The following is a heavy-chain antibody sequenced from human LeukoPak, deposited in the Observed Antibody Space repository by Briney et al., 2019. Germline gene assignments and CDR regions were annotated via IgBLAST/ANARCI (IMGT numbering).Heavy chain of an antibody. CDR2: IWYDGSNR. CDR3: ASGLVGGSFDY. CDR1: GYTFTGYY. J-gene: IGHJ4*02. D-gene: IGHD3-10*01. V-gene: IGHV3-33*03. Sequence: SCKASGYTFTGYYMHWVRQAPGKGLEWVAIIWYDGSNRFYADSVKGRFTISRDNSKSTLYLQMNSLRAEDTAVYFCASGLVGGSFDYWGQGTLVTVFS.